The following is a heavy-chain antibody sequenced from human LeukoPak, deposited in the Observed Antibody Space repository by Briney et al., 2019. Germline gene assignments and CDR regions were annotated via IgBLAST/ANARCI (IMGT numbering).Heavy chain of an antibody. V-gene: IGHV3-48*03. D-gene: IGHD1-26*01. J-gene: IGHJ4*02. CDR2: ISSSGSTI. CDR3: AREGAVGTIDY. Sequence: GGSLRLSCAASGFAFSSYEMNWVRQAPGKGLEWVSYISSSGSTIYYADSVKGRFTISRDNAKNSLYLQMNSLRAEDTAVYYCAREGAVGTIDYWGQGTLVTVSS. CDR1: GFAFSSYE.